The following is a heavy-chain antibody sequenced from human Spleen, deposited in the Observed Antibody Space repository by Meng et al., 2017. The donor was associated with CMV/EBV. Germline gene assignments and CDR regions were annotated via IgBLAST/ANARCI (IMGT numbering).Heavy chain of an antibody. V-gene: IGHV3-53*01. CDR1: GFIVRSNF. Sequence: GESLKISCAASGFIVRSNFMNWVRQAPGKGLEWVSVIYSGGNTYYADSVKGRFTISRDNSKNTVYLQMNSLRAEDTAVYYCARGTKRYCSGTSCYTLDYWGQGTLVTVSS. D-gene: IGHD2-2*02. J-gene: IGHJ4*02. CDR2: IYSGGNT. CDR3: ARGTKRYCSGTSCYTLDY.